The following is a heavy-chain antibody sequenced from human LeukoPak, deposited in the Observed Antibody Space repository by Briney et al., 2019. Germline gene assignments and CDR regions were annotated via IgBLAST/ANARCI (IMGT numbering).Heavy chain of an antibody. CDR2: IYYSGST. J-gene: IGHJ6*02. CDR1: GGSISSYY. CDR3: AKLGGYYYGMDA. D-gene: IGHD3-16*01. V-gene: IGHV4-59*08. Sequence: SETLSLTCTVSGGSISSYYWSWIRQPPGKGLEWIGYIYYSGSTNYNPSLKSRVTISVDTSKNQFSLKLSSVTAADTAVYYCAKLGGYYYGMDAWGQGTTVTVSS.